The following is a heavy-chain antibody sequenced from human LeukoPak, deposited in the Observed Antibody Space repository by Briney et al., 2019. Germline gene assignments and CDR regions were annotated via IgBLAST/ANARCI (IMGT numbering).Heavy chain of an antibody. J-gene: IGHJ6*03. Sequence: GGSLRLSCAASGFTFSSYTFSTYAMGWVRQAPGKGLEWVSAVSGSGVSTYYADSVKGRSTISRDNSKNTLYLQMNGLRAEDTAVYYCAKGVEDSGIYYYYYMDVWGKGTTVTASS. D-gene: IGHD2-15*01. CDR1: GFTFSSYTFSTYA. CDR3: AKGVEDSGIYYYYYMDV. V-gene: IGHV3-23*01. CDR2: VSGSGVST.